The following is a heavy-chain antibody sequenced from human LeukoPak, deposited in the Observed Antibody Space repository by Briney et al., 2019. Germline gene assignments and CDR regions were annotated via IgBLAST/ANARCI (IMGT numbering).Heavy chain of an antibody. CDR3: VKASWIQLWTGFDY. Sequence: GGSLRLSCSASGFTFSSYAMHWVRQAPGKGLEYVSAISSNGGSTYYAESVKGRFTISRDNSKNTLYLQMSSLRAEDTAVYYCVKASWIQLWTGFDYWGQGTLVTVSS. J-gene: IGHJ4*02. CDR1: GFTFSSYA. CDR2: ISSNGGST. V-gene: IGHV3-64D*09. D-gene: IGHD5-18*01.